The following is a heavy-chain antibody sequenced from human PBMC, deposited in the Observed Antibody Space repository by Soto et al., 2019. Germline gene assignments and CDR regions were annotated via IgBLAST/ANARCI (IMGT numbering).Heavy chain of an antibody. CDR2: IYHSGYT. CDR1: GVSIISGSYC. CDR3: ARAHYGDYGYGMDV. J-gene: IGHJ6*02. Sequence: SQIMSHTSLVAGVSIISGSYCCSWLRQPPGKGLEWIGYIYHSGYTYCNPSLKSRVTISVDRSKNQFSLKLSSVTAADTAVYYCARAHYGDYGYGMDVWGQGTTVTVSS. D-gene: IGHD4-17*01. V-gene: IGHV4-30-2*01.